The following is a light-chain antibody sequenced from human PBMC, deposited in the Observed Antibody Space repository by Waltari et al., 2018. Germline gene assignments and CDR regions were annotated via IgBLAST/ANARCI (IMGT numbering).Light chain of an antibody. CDR3: QSYDNTLSASL. CDR1: TSTIGAGSD. J-gene: IGLJ2*01. V-gene: IGLV1-40*01. Sequence: HSGLTQPPSVSGAPGQRVPIPCPGSTSTIGAGSDFPLYQVLPGTAPKLLIYGNTHRPSGVPDRFSGSKSGTSASLAITGLQAEDEADYYCQSYDNTLSASLFGGGTKLTVL. CDR2: GNT.